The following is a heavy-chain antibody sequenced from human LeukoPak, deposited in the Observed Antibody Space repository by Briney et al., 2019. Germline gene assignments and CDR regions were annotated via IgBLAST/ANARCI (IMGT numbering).Heavy chain of an antibody. V-gene: IGHV1-8*01. Sequence: VASVKVSCKASGYTFTSYDINWVRQATGQGLEWMGWMNPNSGNTGYAQKFQGRVTMTRNTSISTAYMELSSLRSEDTAVYYCARSTHVYCSSTSCYPTYYYYGMDVWGQGTTVTVSS. J-gene: IGHJ6*02. CDR1: GYTFTSYD. CDR2: MNPNSGNT. D-gene: IGHD2-2*01. CDR3: ARSTHVYCSSTSCYPTYYYYGMDV.